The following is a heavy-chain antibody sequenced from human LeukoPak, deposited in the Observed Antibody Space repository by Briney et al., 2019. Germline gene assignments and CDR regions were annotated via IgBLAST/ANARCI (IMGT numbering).Heavy chain of an antibody. CDR1: GYTFTSYG. CDR2: ISAYNGNT. CDR3: ARTSSGTVAAAGTNGAFDI. D-gene: IGHD6-13*01. Sequence: GASVKVSCKASGYTFTSYGISWVRQAPGQGLEWMGWISAYNGNTNYAQKLQGRVTMTTDTSTSTAYMELRSLRSDDTAVYYCARTSSGTVAAAGTNGAFDIWGQGTMVTVSS. J-gene: IGHJ3*02. V-gene: IGHV1-18*01.